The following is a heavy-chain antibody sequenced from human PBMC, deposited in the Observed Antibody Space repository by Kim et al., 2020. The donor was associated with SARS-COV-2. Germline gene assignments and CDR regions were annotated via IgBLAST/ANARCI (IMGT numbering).Heavy chain of an antibody. CDR3: ARGSADPPYYDFWSGYYTGNGGDY. J-gene: IGHJ4*02. V-gene: IGHV3-7*01. D-gene: IGHD3-3*01. Sequence: DSVKGRFTISRDNAKNSLYLQMNSLRAEDTAVYYCARGSADPPYYDFWSGYYTGNGGDYWGQGTLVTVSS.